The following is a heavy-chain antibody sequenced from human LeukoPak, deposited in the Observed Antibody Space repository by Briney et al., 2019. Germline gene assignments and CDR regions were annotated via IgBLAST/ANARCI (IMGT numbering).Heavy chain of an antibody. D-gene: IGHD3-10*01. J-gene: IGHJ4*02. CDR1: GFTFSSYA. V-gene: IGHV3-23*01. CDR2: ISGSGGST. Sequence: GGSLRLSCAASGFTFSSYAMSWVRQAPGKALEWVSAISGSGGSTYYADSVKGRFTISRDNSKNTLYLQMNSLRAEDTAVYSCAKSNTIWFGEFSTPNFDYWGQGTLVTVSS. CDR3: AKSNTIWFGEFSTPNFDY.